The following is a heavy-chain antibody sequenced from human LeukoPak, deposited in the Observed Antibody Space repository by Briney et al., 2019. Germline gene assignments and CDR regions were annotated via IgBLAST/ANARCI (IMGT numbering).Heavy chain of an antibody. J-gene: IGHJ5*02. D-gene: IGHD7-27*01. V-gene: IGHV4-39*01. CDR1: GGSITSSTSY. CDR3: ASLLNGGVSHWFDP. CDR2: IYYSGST. Sequence: PSETLSLTCTVSGGSITSSTSYWGWIRQPPGKGLEWIGTIYYSGSTYYNPSLKSRVTMSVDTSKNQFSLKLSSVTAADTAVYYCASLLNGGVSHWFDPWGQGTLVTVSS.